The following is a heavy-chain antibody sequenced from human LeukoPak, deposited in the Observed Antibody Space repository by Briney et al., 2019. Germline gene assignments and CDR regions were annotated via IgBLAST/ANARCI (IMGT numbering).Heavy chain of an antibody. Sequence: GASVKVSCKASGYTFTSYAMNWVRQAPGQGLEWMEWINTNTGNPTYAQGFTGRFVFSLDTSVSTAYLQISSLKAEDTAVYYCARAGRTQMRAKYSSGWCYWGQGTLVTVSS. D-gene: IGHD6-19*01. V-gene: IGHV7-4-1*02. CDR3: ARAGRTQMRAKYSSGWCY. CDR1: GYTFTSYA. CDR2: INTNTGNP. J-gene: IGHJ4*02.